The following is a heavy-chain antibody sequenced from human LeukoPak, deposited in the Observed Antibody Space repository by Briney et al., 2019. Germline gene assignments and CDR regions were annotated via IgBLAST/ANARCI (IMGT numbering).Heavy chain of an antibody. V-gene: IGHV3-21*01. Sequence: GGSLRLSCAASGFTFSSYGMHWVRQAPGKGLEWVSSITSSSSYIYYADSVKGRFTISRDNAKNSLYLQMNSLRAEDTAVYYCAELGITMIGGVWGKGTTVTISS. CDR2: ITSSSSYI. J-gene: IGHJ6*04. CDR3: AELGITMIGGV. D-gene: IGHD3-10*02. CDR1: GFTFSSYG.